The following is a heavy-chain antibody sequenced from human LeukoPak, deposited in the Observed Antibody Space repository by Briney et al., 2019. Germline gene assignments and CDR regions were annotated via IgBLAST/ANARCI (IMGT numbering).Heavy chain of an antibody. V-gene: IGHV3-30-3*01. J-gene: IGHJ4*02. CDR3: ARGQQQGEFDY. CDR2: ISYDGSNK. D-gene: IGHD6-13*01. CDR1: GFTFSSYA. Sequence: GGSLRLSCAASGFTFSSYAMHWVRQAPGKGLEWVAVISYDGSNKYYADSVKGRFTIFRDNSKNTLYLQMNSLRAEDTAVYYCARGQQQGEFDYWGQGTLVTVSS.